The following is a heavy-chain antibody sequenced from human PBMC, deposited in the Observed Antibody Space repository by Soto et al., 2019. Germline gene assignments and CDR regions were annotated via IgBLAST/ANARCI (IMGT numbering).Heavy chain of an antibody. Sequence: GGSLRLSCAATGFTFGFNALSWVRQAPGKGLEWVSSISAGGVSTNYADSVKGRFTISRDNSNNTLSLQMHILRVEDTAVYFCAKGGYYSLFDIWGQGTMVTVSS. CDR1: GFTFGFNA. CDR3: AKGGYYSLFDI. D-gene: IGHD3-16*01. V-gene: IGHV3-23*01. J-gene: IGHJ3*02. CDR2: ISAGGVST.